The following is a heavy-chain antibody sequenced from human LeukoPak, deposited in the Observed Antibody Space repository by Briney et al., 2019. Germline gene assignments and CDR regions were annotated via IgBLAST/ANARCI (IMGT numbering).Heavy chain of an antibody. CDR1: GGSISSSSYY. V-gene: IGHV4-39*02. D-gene: IGHD1-14*01. J-gene: IGHJ6*02. CDR2: IYYSGST. CDR3: ARDDAGFLGYYYYGMDV. Sequence: SETLSLTCTVSGGSISSSSYYWGWIRQPPGKGLEWIGSIYYSGSTYYNPSLKSRVTIAVDTSKNQFSLKLSSVTAADTAVYYCARDDAGFLGYYYYGMDVWGQGTTVTVSS.